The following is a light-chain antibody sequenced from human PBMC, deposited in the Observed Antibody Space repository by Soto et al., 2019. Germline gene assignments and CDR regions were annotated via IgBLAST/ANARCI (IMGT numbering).Light chain of an antibody. CDR3: LSYDSSLSGYV. CDR2: GNT. V-gene: IGLV1-40*01. J-gene: IGLJ1*01. CDR1: SSNIGAGYD. Sequence: QSALTQPPSVSGAPGQRLTFSCTGSSSNIGAGYDVHWYQQLPGAAPKVLIYGNTNRPSGVPDRFSGSKSGPSASLVITGLQAEDEADYYCLSYDSSLSGYVFGTGTKLTVL.